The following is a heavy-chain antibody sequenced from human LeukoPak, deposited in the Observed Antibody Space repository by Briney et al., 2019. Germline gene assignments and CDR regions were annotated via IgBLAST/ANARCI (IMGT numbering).Heavy chain of an antibody. CDR2: IIPILGIA. Sequence: SVKVSCKASGGTFSSYAISWVRQAPGQGLEWMGRIIPILGIANYAQKFQGRVTITADKSTSTAYMELSSLRSEDTAVYYCAREDTGSYGYYWGQGTLVTVSS. V-gene: IGHV1-69*04. J-gene: IGHJ4*02. D-gene: IGHD5-18*01. CDR1: GGTFSSYA. CDR3: AREDTGSYGYY.